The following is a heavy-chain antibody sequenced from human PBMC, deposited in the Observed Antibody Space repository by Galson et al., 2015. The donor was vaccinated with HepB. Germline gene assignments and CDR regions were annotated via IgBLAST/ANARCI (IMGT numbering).Heavy chain of an antibody. Sequence: SVKVSCKASGYRFASHGISWVRQAPGQGREWMGWISVRNGDTKYAQKVEDRILMTIDTSTNTVYMELRSLTSDDTAVYYCAREGVYADCVGFAQYFGVDVWGQGTTVIVSS. CDR1: GYRFASHG. CDR3: AREGVYADCVGFAQYFGVDV. J-gene: IGHJ6*02. CDR2: ISVRNGDT. V-gene: IGHV1-18*04. D-gene: IGHD2-21*02.